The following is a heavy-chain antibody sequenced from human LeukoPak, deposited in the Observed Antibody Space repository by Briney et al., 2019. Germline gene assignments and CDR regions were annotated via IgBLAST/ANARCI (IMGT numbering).Heavy chain of an antibody. J-gene: IGHJ4*02. CDR3: ARTYIAAQLDY. CDR2: IFASGST. V-gene: IGHV4-4*07. Sequence: SETLSLTCTVSGASINSDYWTWVRQVAGKELEWIGRIFASGSTNYNPYLRSRITMSVDTSKNQFSLKLSSVTAADTAVYYCARTYIAAQLDYWGQGTLVTVSS. CDR1: GASINSDY. D-gene: IGHD6-6*01.